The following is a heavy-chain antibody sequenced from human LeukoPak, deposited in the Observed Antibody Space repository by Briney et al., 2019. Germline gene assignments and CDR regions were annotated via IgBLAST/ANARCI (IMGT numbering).Heavy chain of an antibody. V-gene: IGHV4-34*01. Sequence: PSETLSLTCSVSGGSINDDSYYWSWIRQPPGKGLEWIGEINHSGSTNYNPSLKSRVTISVDTSKNQFSLKLSSVTAADTAVYYCARRPGLLGRYYYYYYYMDVWGKGTTVTISS. CDR2: INHSGST. D-gene: IGHD3-22*01. CDR3: ARRPGLLGRYYYYYYYMDV. CDR1: GGSINDDSYY. J-gene: IGHJ6*03.